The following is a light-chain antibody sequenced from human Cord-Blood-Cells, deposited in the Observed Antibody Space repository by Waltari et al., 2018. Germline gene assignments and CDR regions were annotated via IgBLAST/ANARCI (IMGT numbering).Light chain of an antibody. CDR2: RNN. V-gene: IGLV1-47*01. Sequence: QSVLTQPPSASGPPGQRVTISCSGRSPNIGSNYVYWYQQHPGTAPKLLIYRNNQRPSGVPDRCSGSKSGTSASLAISGLRSEDEADYYCAAWDDSLSGVGFGGGTKLTVL. J-gene: IGLJ2*01. CDR1: SPNIGSNY. CDR3: AAWDDSLSGVG.